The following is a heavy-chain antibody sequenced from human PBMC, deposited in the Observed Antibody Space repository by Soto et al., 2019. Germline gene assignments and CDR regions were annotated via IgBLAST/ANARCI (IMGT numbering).Heavy chain of an antibody. CDR1: GFTFSSYA. CDR2: ISGSGGST. D-gene: IGHD1-26*01. Sequence: AGGSLRLSCAASGFTFSSYAMSWVRQAPGKGLEWVSAISGSGGSTYYADSVKGRFTISRDNSKNTLYLQMNSLRAEDTAVYYCAPLSGGSSSKFFEFWGQGTLVTVSS. J-gene: IGHJ4*02. V-gene: IGHV3-23*01. CDR3: APLSGGSSSKFFEF.